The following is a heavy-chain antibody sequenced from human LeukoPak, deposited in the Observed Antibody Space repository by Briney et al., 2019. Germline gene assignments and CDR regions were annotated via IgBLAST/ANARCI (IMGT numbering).Heavy chain of an antibody. CDR1: GGTFTSYT. V-gene: IGHV1-69*05. Sequence: GSSVKVSCKASGGTFTSYTISWVRQAPGQGLDWMGRSIPIFGTANYAQKFQGRITITTDESTSTAYMELSSLRSEDTAVYYCASVLRFLEGLLDYWGQGTLVTVSS. J-gene: IGHJ4*02. CDR2: SIPIFGTA. D-gene: IGHD3-3*01. CDR3: ASVLRFLEGLLDY.